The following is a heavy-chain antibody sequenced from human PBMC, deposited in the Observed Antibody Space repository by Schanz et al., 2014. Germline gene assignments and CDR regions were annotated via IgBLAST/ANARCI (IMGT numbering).Heavy chain of an antibody. CDR1: GFTFSSYA. D-gene: IGHD6-13*01. V-gene: IGHV3-23*01. Sequence: DVQLLESGGGLVQPGGSLRLSCLASGFTFSSYAMSWVRQAPGKGLEWVSVIGVDGTTTYYADSVKGRFTISRDNAKNTLYLQMNSLRVEDTAVYFCVSQTGSPNYWGEGTLVTVSS. J-gene: IGHJ4*02. CDR2: IGVDGTTT. CDR3: VSQTGSPNY.